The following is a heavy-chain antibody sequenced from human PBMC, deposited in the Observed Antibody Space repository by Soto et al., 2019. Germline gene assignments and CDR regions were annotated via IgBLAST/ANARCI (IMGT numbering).Heavy chain of an antibody. V-gene: IGHV3-23*01. J-gene: IGHJ3*02. Sequence: EVQLLESGGGLVQPGGSLRLSCAASGFRFNNYDMSWVRQAPGKGLEWVSGISGSGGSAYYADSVKGRFTISRDNSKNTRYVQMNSLRAEDTAIYYCAKEDDAWTNGHFDIWGQGTMVTVSS. CDR2: ISGSGGSA. D-gene: IGHD2-8*01. CDR1: GFRFNNYD. CDR3: AKEDDAWTNGHFDI.